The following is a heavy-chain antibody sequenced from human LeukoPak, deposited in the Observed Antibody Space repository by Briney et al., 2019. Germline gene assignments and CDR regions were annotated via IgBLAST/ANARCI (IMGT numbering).Heavy chain of an antibody. CDR2: IYSSGST. CDR3: VRNTGGRSNGDY. CDR1: GGSISSGGYY. V-gene: IGHV4-31*03. Sequence: SETLSLTCTVSGGSISSGGYYWSWIRRHPEKGLEWIGFIYSSGSTKYNPSLESRVTISVDTSENQFSLKLSSLTDADTAVYYCVRNTGGRSNGDYWGQGTLVTVSS. D-gene: IGHD1-1*01. J-gene: IGHJ4*02.